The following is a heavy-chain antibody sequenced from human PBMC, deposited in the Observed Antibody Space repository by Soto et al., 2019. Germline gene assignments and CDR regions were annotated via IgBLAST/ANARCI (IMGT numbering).Heavy chain of an antibody. V-gene: IGHV3-11*05. D-gene: IGHD2-2*01. CDR3: AREVYCSSTSCYSEGDAFDI. J-gene: IGHJ3*02. CDR1: GFTFSDYY. CDR2: ISSSSSYT. Sequence: QVPLVESGGGLVKPGGSLRLSCAASGFTFSDYYMSWIRQAPGKGLEWVSYISSSSSYTNYADSVKGRFTISRDNAKNSLYLQMNSLRAEDTAVYYCAREVYCSSTSCYSEGDAFDIWGQGTMVTVSS.